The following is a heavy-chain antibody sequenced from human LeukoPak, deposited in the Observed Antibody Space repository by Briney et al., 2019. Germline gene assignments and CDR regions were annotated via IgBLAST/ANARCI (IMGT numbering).Heavy chain of an antibody. CDR1: GYSISSGYY. V-gene: IGHV4-38-2*02. J-gene: IGHJ6*03. Sequence: TPSETLSLTCTVSGYSISSGYYWGWIRQPPGKGLEWIGSIYHSGSTYYNPSLKSRVTISVDTSKNQFSLKLSSVTAAATAVYYCARSRNGVVVPAAMSAHYYYYMDVWGKGTTVTVSS. D-gene: IGHD2-2*01. CDR2: IYHSGST. CDR3: ARSRNGVVVPAAMSAHYYYYMDV.